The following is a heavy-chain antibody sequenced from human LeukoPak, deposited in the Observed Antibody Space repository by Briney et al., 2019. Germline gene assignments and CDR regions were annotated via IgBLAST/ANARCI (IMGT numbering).Heavy chain of an antibody. CDR1: GFTFSSYA. J-gene: IGHJ4*02. CDR2: VDGGGSGRT. Sequence: GGSLRLSCAASGFTFSSYAMDWVRQAPGKGLEWVSSVDGGGSGRTHYAESVKGRFTISRDNSENMLYLQMNSLRAEDTAVYFCAKYRAYYLDYWGQGALVTVSS. CDR3: AKYRAYYLDY. D-gene: IGHD4-11*01. V-gene: IGHV3-23*01.